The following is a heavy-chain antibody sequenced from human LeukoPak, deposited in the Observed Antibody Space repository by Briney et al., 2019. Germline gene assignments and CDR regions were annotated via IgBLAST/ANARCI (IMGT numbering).Heavy chain of an antibody. CDR3: ARHGHCTNGVCYSNYYYYMDV. CDR1: GYSFTSYW. CDR2: IYPDDSDT. J-gene: IGHJ6*03. D-gene: IGHD2-8*01. V-gene: IGHV5-51*01. Sequence: GESLKISCKGSGYSFTSYWIGWVRQMPGKGLEWMGIIYPDDSDTRYSPSFEGQVIISDDKSISTAYLQWSSLKASDTATYYCARHGHCTNGVCYSNYYYYMDVWGKGTTVTVSS.